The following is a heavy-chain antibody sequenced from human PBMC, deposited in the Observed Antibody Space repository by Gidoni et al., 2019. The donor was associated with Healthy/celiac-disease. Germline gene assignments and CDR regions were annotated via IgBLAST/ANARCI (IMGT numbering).Heavy chain of an antibody. J-gene: IGHJ4*02. CDR1: GFTFDDYA. CDR3: ARSYDSSGYHSKGAFDY. D-gene: IGHD3-22*01. CDR2: INWDGGST. V-gene: IGHV3-43D*04. Sequence: EVQLVESGGVVVQPGGSLRLSCAASGFTFDDYAMHWFRQAPGKGLEWVALINWDGGSTYYEDSVKGRFTISRDNSKNSLYLQMNSLRAEDTALYYCARSYDSSGYHSKGAFDYWGQGTLVTVSS.